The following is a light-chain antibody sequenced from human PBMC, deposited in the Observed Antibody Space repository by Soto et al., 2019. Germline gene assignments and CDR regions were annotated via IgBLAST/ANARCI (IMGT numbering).Light chain of an antibody. J-gene: IGLJ1*01. CDR1: SSDVGGYNS. CDR2: EVS. CDR3: NSYRHSTTLV. Sequence: QSVLTQPASVSGSPGQSITISCTGTSSDVGGYNSVCWFQQHPSKAPKLIIYEVSHRPSGVSIRFSGSKSGNTASLTISGLQAEDEADYYCNSYRHSTTLVFGTGTKVTVL. V-gene: IGLV2-14*01.